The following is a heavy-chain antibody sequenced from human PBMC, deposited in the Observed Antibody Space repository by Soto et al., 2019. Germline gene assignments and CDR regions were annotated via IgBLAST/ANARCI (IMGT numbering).Heavy chain of an antibody. V-gene: IGHV3-15*01. CDR2: IKSKTDGGTT. CDR3: TTGYNWNDVRFDY. CDR1: GFTFSNAW. D-gene: IGHD1-20*01. J-gene: IGHJ4*02. Sequence: GSLRLSCAASGFTFSNAWMSWVRQAPGKGLEWVGRIKSKTDGGTTDYAAPVKGRFTISRDDSKNTLYLQMNSLKTEDTAVYYCTTGYNWNDVRFDYWGQGTLVTVSS.